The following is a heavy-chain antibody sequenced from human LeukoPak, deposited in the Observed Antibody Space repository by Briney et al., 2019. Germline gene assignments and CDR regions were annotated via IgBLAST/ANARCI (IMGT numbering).Heavy chain of an antibody. V-gene: IGHV3-7*01. CDR2: IKQDGSEK. CDR3: AKSTGVTVYNALDI. CDR1: GFTFSSYW. Sequence: GGSLRLSCAASGFTFSSYWMSWVRQAPGKGLEWVANIKQDGSEKYYVDSVKGRFTISRDNAKNSLYLQMNSLRAEDTAVYYCAKSTGVTVYNALDIWGQGTMVTVSS. J-gene: IGHJ3*02. D-gene: IGHD3-10*01.